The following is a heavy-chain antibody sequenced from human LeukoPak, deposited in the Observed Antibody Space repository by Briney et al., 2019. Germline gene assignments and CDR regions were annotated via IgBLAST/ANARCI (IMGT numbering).Heavy chain of an antibody. CDR1: GGSIGSSSYY. V-gene: IGHV4-39*01. CDR2: IYYSGST. J-gene: IGHJ5*02. D-gene: IGHD6-6*01. CDR3: ARHVPPYSGSSSWFDP. Sequence: PSETLSLTCTVSGGSIGSSSYYWGWIRQPPGKGLEWIGSIYYSGSTYYNPSLKSRVTISVDTSKNQFSLKLSSVTAADTAVYYCARHVPPYSGSSSWFDPWGQGTLVTVSS.